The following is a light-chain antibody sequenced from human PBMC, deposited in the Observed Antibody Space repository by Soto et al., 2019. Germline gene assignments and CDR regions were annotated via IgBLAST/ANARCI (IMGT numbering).Light chain of an antibody. CDR2: EVR. CDR1: SSDVGTYNL. V-gene: IGLV2-14*02. J-gene: IGLJ3*02. CDR3: SSYTTTSTLV. Sequence: QSALTQPASVSGSPGQSITISCTGTSSDVGTYNLVSWYQQHPGKAPKLIISEVRNRPSGISYRFTGSKSGNTASLTISGLQAEDEADYYCSSYTTTSTLVFGGGTKVTVL.